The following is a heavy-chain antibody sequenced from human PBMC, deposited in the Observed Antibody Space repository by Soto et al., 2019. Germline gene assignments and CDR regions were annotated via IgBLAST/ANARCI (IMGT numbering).Heavy chain of an antibody. D-gene: IGHD3-3*01. CDR1: GFTFSSYG. CDR3: AKEFWSGPFDY. Sequence: QVQLVESGGGVVQAGRSLRLSCAAPGFTFSSYGMHWVRQAPGKGLEWVAVIWSDGSNKYYADSVKGRFTISRDNSKNTLYLQVNSLRAEDTAVYYCAKEFWSGPFDYWGQGTLVTVSS. CDR2: IWSDGSNK. J-gene: IGHJ4*02. V-gene: IGHV3-33*06.